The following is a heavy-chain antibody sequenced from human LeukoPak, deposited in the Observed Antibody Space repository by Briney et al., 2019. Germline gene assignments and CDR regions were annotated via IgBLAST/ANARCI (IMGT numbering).Heavy chain of an antibody. V-gene: IGHV1-58*01. Sequence: SVKVSCKASGFTFTSSAAQWVRQARGQRLEWIGWIVVGSGNTNYAQKFQERVTITRDMSTSTAYMELSSLRSEDTAVYYCAEGATRGLFDYWAKEPLVTVSS. J-gene: IGHJ4*02. D-gene: IGHD1-1*01. CDR1: GFTFTSSA. CDR3: AEGATRGLFDY. CDR2: IVVGSGNT.